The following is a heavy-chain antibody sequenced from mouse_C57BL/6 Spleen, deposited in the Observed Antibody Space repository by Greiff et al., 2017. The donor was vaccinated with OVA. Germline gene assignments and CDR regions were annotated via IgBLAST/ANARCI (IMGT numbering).Heavy chain of an antibody. CDR1: GYTFTSYW. CDR3: ARGLPGYFDY. J-gene: IGHJ2*01. Sequence: VQLQQPGAELVRPGTSVKLSCKASGYTFTSYWMHWVKQRPGQGLEWIGVIDPSDSYTNYNQKFKGKATLTVDTSSSTAYMQLSSLTSEDSAVYYCARGLPGYFDYWGQGTTLTVSS. V-gene: IGHV1-59*01. CDR2: IDPSDSYT.